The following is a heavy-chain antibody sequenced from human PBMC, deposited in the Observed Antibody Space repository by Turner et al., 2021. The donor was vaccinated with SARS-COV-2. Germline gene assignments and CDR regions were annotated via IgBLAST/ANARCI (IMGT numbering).Heavy chain of an antibody. D-gene: IGHD2-21*02. V-gene: IGHV4-34*01. CDR1: GGSFSGYY. CDR3: ARGPYAVTGPFDY. CDR2: INHSGST. J-gene: IGHJ4*02. Sequence: QVQLQQWGAGLFKPSETLSLTCAVYGGSFSGYYWSWIRQPPGKGLEWIGEINHSGSTNYNPSLKSRVTISVDTSKNQFSLKLGSVTAADTAVYYCARGPYAVTGPFDYWGQGTLVTVSS.